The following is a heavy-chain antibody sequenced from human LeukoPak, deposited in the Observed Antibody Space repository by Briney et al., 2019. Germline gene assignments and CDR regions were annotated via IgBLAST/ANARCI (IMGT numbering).Heavy chain of an antibody. CDR2: TNPNSGNT. CDR1: GYTFTSYD. CDR3: ARAHDCSGGSCFPLAY. V-gene: IGHV1-8*01. J-gene: IGHJ4*02. Sequence: ASVKVSCKASGYTFTSYDINWVRQATGQGLEWMGWTNPNSGNTGYAQKFQGRVTMTRNTSISTAYMELSSLRSEDTAVYYCARAHDCSGGSCFPLAYWGQGTLVTVSS. D-gene: IGHD2-15*01.